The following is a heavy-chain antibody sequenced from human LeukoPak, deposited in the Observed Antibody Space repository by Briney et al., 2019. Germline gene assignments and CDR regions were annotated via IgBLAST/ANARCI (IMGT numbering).Heavy chain of an antibody. Sequence: ASVKVSCKASGYTFTGYYTHWVRQAPGQGLEWMGWINPNSGGTNYAQKLQGRVTMTTDTSTNTAYMELRSLTSQDRAVYYCARGLQENLAWLKAFSAFDIWGQGTMVTVSS. J-gene: IGHJ3*02. CDR2: INPNSGGT. D-gene: IGHD5-24*01. CDR3: ARGLQENLAWLKAFSAFDI. V-gene: IGHV1-2*02. CDR1: GYTFTGYY.